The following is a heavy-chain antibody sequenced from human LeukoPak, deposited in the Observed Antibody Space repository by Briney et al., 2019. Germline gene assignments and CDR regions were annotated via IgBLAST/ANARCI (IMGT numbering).Heavy chain of an antibody. J-gene: IGHJ4*02. V-gene: IGHV3-23*01. CDR1: GFTFSSHS. CDR3: AKIDSSGWYDFDY. CDR2: INGGGVNT. D-gene: IGHD6-19*01. Sequence: PGGSLRLSCAASGFTFSSHSMTWVRQAPGKGLEWVSTINGGGVNTHYADSVGGRFTISRDNSKNTLYLQMNSLRAEDTAVYYCAKIDSSGWYDFDYWGQGTLVTVSS.